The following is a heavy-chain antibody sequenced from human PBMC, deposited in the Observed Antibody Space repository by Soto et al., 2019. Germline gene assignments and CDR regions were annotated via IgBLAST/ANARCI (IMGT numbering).Heavy chain of an antibody. V-gene: IGHV3-48*02. D-gene: IGHD3-3*01. J-gene: IGHJ4*02. CDR3: ARDRRFLEWAPT. CDR2: ISSSSSTI. CDR1: GFTFSSYS. Sequence: SLRLSCAASGFTFSSYSMNWVRQAPGKVLEWVSYISSSSSTIYYADSVKGRFTISRDNAKTSLYLQMNSLRDEDTAVYYCARDRRFLEWAPTGGRGTLVTVSS.